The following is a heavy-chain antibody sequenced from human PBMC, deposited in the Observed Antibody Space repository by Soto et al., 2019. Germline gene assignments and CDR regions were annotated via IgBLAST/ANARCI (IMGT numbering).Heavy chain of an antibody. CDR1: GYSFSIYW. D-gene: IGHD4-17*01. V-gene: IGHV5-51*01. CDR3: ARQDGDGLFYFDY. J-gene: IGHJ4*02. Sequence: PGESLKISCKGSGYSFSIYWIGWVRQMPGKGLEWMGVIYPVDSDTRYSPSFQGQVTISVDKSMNTAYLQWSSLQASDTGIYFCARQDGDGLFYFDYWGQGTPVTV. CDR2: IYPVDSDT.